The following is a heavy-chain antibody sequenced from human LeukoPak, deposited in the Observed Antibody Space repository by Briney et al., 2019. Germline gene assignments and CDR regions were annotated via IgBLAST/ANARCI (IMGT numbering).Heavy chain of an antibody. V-gene: IGHV1-18*01. D-gene: IGHD6-19*01. CDR1: GYTFTSYG. CDR3: AREVAGTNYYYGMDV. J-gene: IGHJ6*02. Sequence: ASVKVSCKASGYTFTSYGISWVRQAPGQGLEWMGWISAYNGNTNYAQKLQGRVTMTTDTSTSTAYMELRSLRSDDTAVYYCAREVAGTNYYYGMDVWGQGTTATVSS. CDR2: ISAYNGNT.